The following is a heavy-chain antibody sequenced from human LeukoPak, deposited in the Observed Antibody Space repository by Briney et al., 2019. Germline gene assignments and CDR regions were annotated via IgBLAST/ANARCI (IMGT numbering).Heavy chain of an antibody. Sequence: GGSLRLSCAASGFTFSSYAMHWVRQAPGKGLEWVAVISYDGSNKYYADSVKGRFTISRDNSKNTLYLQMNSLRAEDTAVYYCAAGTPLNYWGQGTLVTVSS. V-gene: IGHV3-30-3*01. D-gene: IGHD6-13*01. CDR1: GFTFSSYA. CDR2: ISYDGSNK. J-gene: IGHJ4*02. CDR3: AAGTPLNY.